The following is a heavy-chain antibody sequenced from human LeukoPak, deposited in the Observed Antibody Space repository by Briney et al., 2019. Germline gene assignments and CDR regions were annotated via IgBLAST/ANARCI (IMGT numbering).Heavy chain of an antibody. CDR2: NSGSGGST. CDR3: AKDVPSVPAATNPLFDY. CDR1: GFTFSSYA. D-gene: IGHD2-2*01. Sequence: GGSLRLSCAASGFTFSSYAMSWVRQAPGKGLEWVSANSGSGGSTYYADSVKGRFTISRDNSKSTLYLQMNSLRAEDTAVYYCAKDVPSVPAATNPLFDYWGQGTLVTVSS. J-gene: IGHJ4*02. V-gene: IGHV3-23*01.